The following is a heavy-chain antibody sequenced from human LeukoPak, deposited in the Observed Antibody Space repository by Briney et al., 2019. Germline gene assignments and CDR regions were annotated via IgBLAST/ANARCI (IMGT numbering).Heavy chain of an antibody. J-gene: IGHJ3*02. D-gene: IGHD3-22*01. Sequence: GGSLRLSCVASGFTVSSNYMSWVRQAPGKGLEWVSLIYSGGTTLYADSVKGRCTIARDNSKNTVFLQMSSRRAEDTAVYHCARGAYDSSAYWAFDTWGQGTMVTVSS. CDR3: ARGAYDSSAYWAFDT. V-gene: IGHV3-53*01. CDR2: IYSGGTT. CDR1: GFTVSSNY.